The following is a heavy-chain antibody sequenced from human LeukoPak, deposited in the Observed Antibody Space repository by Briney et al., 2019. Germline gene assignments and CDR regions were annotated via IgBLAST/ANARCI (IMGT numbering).Heavy chain of an antibody. D-gene: IGHD6-13*01. CDR2: ISYDGSNK. V-gene: IGHV3-30-3*01. Sequence: GRSLRPSCAASGFTFSSYAMHWVRQAPGKGLEWVAVISYDGSNKYYADSVKGRFTISGDNSKNTLYLQMNSLRAEDTAVYYCARPMYSGYSSSWYPGDFDYWGQGTLVTVSS. J-gene: IGHJ4*02. CDR1: GFTFSSYA. CDR3: ARPMYSGYSSSWYPGDFDY.